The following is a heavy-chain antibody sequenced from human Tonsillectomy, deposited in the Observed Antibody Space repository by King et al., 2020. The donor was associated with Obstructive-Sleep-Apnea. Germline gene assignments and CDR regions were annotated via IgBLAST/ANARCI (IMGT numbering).Heavy chain of an antibody. J-gene: IGHJ5*02. Sequence: DVQLVESGAEVKKPGESLRISCKGSGYSFTNYWISWVRQMPGKGLEWMGRIDPSDSYTNYSPSFQGHVTISADKSISTVYLQWSSLKASETAMYYCARLTWPIVGATLVSGWFDPWGQGTLVTVSS. CDR2: IDPSDSYT. D-gene: IGHD1-26*01. CDR1: GYSFTNYW. CDR3: ARLTWPIVGATLVSGWFDP. V-gene: IGHV5-10-1*03.